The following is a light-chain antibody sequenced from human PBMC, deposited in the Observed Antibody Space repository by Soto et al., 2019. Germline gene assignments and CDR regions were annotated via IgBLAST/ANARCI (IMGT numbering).Light chain of an antibody. Sequence: EIGLTQSPATLSVSPGERATLSCRASQSVSSSNLAWYQQKPGQAPRLLIYGASTRATGIPARFSGSGSGTEFTLTISSLQSEDFAVYYCQQYNNWPPVLTFGGGTKVDIK. J-gene: IGKJ4*01. CDR1: QSVSSSN. CDR3: QQYNNWPPVLT. CDR2: GAS. V-gene: IGKV3-15*01.